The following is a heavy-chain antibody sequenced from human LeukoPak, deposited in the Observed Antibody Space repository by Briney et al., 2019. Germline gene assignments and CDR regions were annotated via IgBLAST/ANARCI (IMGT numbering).Heavy chain of an antibody. Sequence: PSETLSLTCTVSGGSISSSGYYWGWIRQPPGKGLEWIGSIYYSGSTYNNPSLKSRVTISVDTTKNQFSLKLTSVTAADTAVYYCASSPSGYWWNFDCWGQGTLVTVSS. V-gene: IGHV4-39*01. J-gene: IGHJ4*02. CDR2: IYYSGST. CDR3: ASSPSGYWWNFDC. D-gene: IGHD3-22*01. CDR1: GGSISSSGYY.